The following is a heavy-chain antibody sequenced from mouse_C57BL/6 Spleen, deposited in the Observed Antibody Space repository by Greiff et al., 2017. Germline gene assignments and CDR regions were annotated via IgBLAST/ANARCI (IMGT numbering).Heavy chain of an antibody. CDR2: INYDGSST. CDR1: GFTFSDYY. CDR3: ARDRYYGSNYFDY. V-gene: IGHV5-16*01. J-gene: IGHJ2*01. D-gene: IGHD1-1*01. Sequence: EVKLMESEGGLVQPGSSMKLSCTASGFTFSDYYMAWVRQGPEKGLEWVANINYDGSSTYYLDSLKSRFIISRDNAKNILYLQMSSLKSEDTATYYCARDRYYGSNYFDYWGQGTTLTVSS.